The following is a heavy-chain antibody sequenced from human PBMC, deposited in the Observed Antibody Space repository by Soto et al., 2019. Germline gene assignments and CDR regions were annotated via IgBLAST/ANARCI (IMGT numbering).Heavy chain of an antibody. CDR3: ARKAWVRFDY. CDR1: GDSISSSVW. V-gene: IGHV4-4*02. D-gene: IGHD7-27*01. J-gene: IGHJ4*02. CDR2: VFHTGNT. Sequence: SETLSLTCTVSGDSISSSVWWAWVRQPPGKGLEWIGEVFHTGNTNYTPSLKSRVTMSVDKSTNEFSLQVTSVTAADTAIYYCARKAWVRFDYWGQGALVTVSS.